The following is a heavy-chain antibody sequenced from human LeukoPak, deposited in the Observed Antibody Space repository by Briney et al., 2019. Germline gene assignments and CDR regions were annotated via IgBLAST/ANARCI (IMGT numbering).Heavy chain of an antibody. CDR2: IYTSGST. CDR1: GGSISSYY. V-gene: IGHV4-4*09. CDR3: ARQDSSSWVLGY. D-gene: IGHD6-13*01. J-gene: IGHJ4*02. Sequence: SETLSLTCTVSGGSISSYYWSWIRQPPGKGLEWIGYIYTSGSTNYNPSLKSRVTISVDTSKNQSSLKLSSVTAADTAVYYCARQDSSSWVLGYWGQGTLVTVSS.